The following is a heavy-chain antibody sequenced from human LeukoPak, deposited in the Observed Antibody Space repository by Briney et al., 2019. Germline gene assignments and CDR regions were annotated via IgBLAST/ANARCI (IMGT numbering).Heavy chain of an antibody. V-gene: IGHV3-53*01. D-gene: IGHD6-13*01. Sequence: GGSLRLSCAASGFTVSANYMSWVRQAPGKGLEWVSIIYSGGSTHYADSVKGRFTISRDNSKNTLYLQMNSLRAEDTAVYYCAREGSSWSPNWYFDLWGRGTLVTVSS. CDR1: GFTVSANY. J-gene: IGHJ2*01. CDR3: AREGSSWSPNWYFDL. CDR2: IYSGGST.